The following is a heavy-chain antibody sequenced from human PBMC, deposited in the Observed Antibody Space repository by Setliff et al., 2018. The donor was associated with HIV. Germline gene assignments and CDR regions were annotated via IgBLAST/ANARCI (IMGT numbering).Heavy chain of an antibody. Sequence: ASVKVSCKASGYTFTDYYIHWVRQAPGQGLEWMGWINPNSGATTYAQKLQGRVTMTSDTFISTAYMELSRLRSDDTAVYFCARDLASTRTLYYYGSGSFDYWGQGTLVTV. D-gene: IGHD3-10*01. CDR3: ARDLASTRTLYYYGSGSFDY. CDR2: INPNSGAT. CDR1: GYTFTDYY. J-gene: IGHJ4*02. V-gene: IGHV1-2*02.